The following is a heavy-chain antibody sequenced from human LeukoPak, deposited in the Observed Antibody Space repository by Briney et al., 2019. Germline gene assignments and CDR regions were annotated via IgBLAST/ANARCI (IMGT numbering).Heavy chain of an antibody. D-gene: IGHD3-22*01. J-gene: IGHJ4*02. Sequence: GGSLRLSCAASGCTFSSYEMNWVRQAPGKGLEWVSYISSSGSTIYYADSVKGRFTISRDNAKNSLYLQMNSLRAEDTAVYYCARDFLDSSGYYYVFDYWGQGTLVTVSS. CDR2: ISSSGSTI. V-gene: IGHV3-48*03. CDR3: ARDFLDSSGYYYVFDY. CDR1: GCTFSSYE.